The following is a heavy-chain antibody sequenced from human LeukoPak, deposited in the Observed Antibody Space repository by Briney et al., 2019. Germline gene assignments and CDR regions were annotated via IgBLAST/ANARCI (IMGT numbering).Heavy chain of an antibody. J-gene: IGHJ5*02. CDR3: ARSLLTNNWFDP. CDR1: GGSFSGYY. D-gene: IGHD2-8*02. CDR2: INHSGST. V-gene: IGHV4-34*01. Sequence: SETLSLTCAVYGGSFSGYYWSWIRQPPGKGLEWIGEINHSGSTNYNPSLKSRVTISVDTSKNQFSLKLSSVTAADTAVYYCARSLLTNNWFDPWGQGTLVTVSS.